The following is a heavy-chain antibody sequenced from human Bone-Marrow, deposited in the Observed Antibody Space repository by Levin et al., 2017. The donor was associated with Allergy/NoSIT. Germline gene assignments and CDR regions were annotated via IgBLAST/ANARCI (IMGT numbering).Heavy chain of an antibody. CDR2: INPNGGDT. CDR3: ARDHPDCSSSSCYG. D-gene: IGHD2-2*01. J-gene: IGHJ4*02. Sequence: RASVKVSCKASGYTFIGYFIHWVRQTPGQGLEWMGWINPNGGDTNYAQKFHGRVTMTRDSSTSTAYMELSSLTSDDTAVYFCARDHPDCSSSSCYGWGQGTLVTVSS. CDR1: GYTFIGYF. V-gene: IGHV1-2*02.